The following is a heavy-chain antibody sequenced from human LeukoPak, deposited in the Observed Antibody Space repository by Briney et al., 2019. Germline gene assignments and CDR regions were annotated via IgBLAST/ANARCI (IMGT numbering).Heavy chain of an antibody. CDR1: GGSISTYY. CDR2: IYYSGST. J-gene: IGHJ5*02. CDR3: ARATLDCSSTSCYGIGDWFDP. D-gene: IGHD2-2*01. Sequence: SETLSLTCTVSGGSISTYYWSWIRQPPGKGLEWIGYIYYSGSTNSNPSLKSRVTMSVDTSKNQLSLKLRSVTAADTAVYYCARATLDCSSTSCYGIGDWFDPWGQGTLVTVSS. V-gene: IGHV4-59*01.